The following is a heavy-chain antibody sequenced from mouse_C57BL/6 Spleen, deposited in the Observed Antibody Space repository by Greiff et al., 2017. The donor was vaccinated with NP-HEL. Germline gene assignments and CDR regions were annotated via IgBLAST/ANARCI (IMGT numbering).Heavy chain of an antibody. CDR2: INPNNGGT. CDR1: GYTFTDYY. V-gene: IGHV1-26*01. J-gene: IGHJ1*03. CDR3: ARKWGGYGYFWYFDV. D-gene: IGHD2-2*01. Sequence: EVQLQQSGPELVKPGASVKMSCKASGYTFTDYYMNWVKQSHGKSLEWIGDINPNNGGTSYNQKFKGKATLTVDKSSSTAYMELRSLTSEDSAVYYCARKWGGYGYFWYFDVWGTGTTVTVSS.